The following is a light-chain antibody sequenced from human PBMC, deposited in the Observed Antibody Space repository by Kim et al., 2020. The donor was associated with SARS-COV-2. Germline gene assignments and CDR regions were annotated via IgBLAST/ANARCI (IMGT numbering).Light chain of an antibody. Sequence: SPGERATLSCRASQSFTSSYLAWYQQKPGQAPRLLIYGASSRATGIPDRFSGSGSGTDFTLTISRLEPEDFAVYYCQQYGSSPFTFGGGTKVDIK. CDR2: GAS. CDR1: QSFTSSY. CDR3: QQYGSSPFT. J-gene: IGKJ4*01. V-gene: IGKV3-20*01.